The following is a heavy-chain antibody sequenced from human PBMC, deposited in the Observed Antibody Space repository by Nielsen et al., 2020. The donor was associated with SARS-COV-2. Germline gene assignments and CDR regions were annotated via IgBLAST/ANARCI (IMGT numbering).Heavy chain of an antibody. V-gene: IGHV4-39*01. J-gene: IGHJ4*02. Sequence: WIRQPPGKGLERIGSIYYSGSTYYNPSLKSRVTISVDTSKNQFSLKLSSVTAADTAVYYCARQTVYCSGGSCYSESLSFDYWGQGTLVTVSS. CDR3: ARQTVYCSGGSCYSESLSFDY. D-gene: IGHD2-15*01. CDR2: IYYSGST.